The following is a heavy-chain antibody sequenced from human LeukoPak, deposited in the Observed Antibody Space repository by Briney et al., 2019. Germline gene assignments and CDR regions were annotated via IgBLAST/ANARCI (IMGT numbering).Heavy chain of an antibody. V-gene: IGHV4-4*02. CDR3: ARGDRHVVPAADYYYYMDV. CDR1: GGSISSSNW. Sequence: PSGTLSLTCAVSGGSISSSNWWSWVRQPPGKGLEWIGEIYHSGSTNYNPSLKSRVTISVDKSKNQFSLKLSSVTAADTAVYYCARGDRHVVPAADYYYYMDVWGKGTTVTVSS. J-gene: IGHJ6*03. D-gene: IGHD2-2*01. CDR2: IYHSGST.